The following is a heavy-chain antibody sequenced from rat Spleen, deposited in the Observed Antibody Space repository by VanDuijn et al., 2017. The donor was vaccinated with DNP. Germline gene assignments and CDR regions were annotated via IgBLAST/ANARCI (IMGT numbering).Heavy chain of an antibody. CDR3: ARHHYYDGPWDY. V-gene: IGHV5-17*01. Sequence: EVQLVESGGGLVQPGNSLKLSCAASGFTFSDYAMAWVRQSPKKGLEWVATIIYDGGSTYYRDSVKGRFTISRDNAKNTLYLQMDSLRSEDTATYYCARHHYYDGPWDYWGQGALVTVSS. D-gene: IGHD1-12*02. CDR1: GFTFSDYA. CDR2: IIYDGGST. J-gene: IGHJ2*01.